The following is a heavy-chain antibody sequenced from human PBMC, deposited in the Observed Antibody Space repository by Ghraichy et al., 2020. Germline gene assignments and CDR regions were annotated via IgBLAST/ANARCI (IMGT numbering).Heavy chain of an antibody. D-gene: IGHD4-11*01. CDR1: GGSISSSSYY. CDR3: ARRAVTNFDY. J-gene: IGHJ4*02. CDR2: IYYSGIT. Sequence: SETLSLTCTVSGGSISSSSYYWDWIRQPPGKGLEWIGSIYYSGITYYSPSLKSRVTISVDTSKNQFSLRLSSVTAADTAVYYCARRAVTNFDYWGQGILVTVSS. V-gene: IGHV4-39*01.